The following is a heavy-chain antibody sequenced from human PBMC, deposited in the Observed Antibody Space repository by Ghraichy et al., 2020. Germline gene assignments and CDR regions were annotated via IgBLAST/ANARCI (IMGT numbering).Heavy chain of an antibody. CDR3: ARVEAAAGIYFDY. V-gene: IGHV4-59*01. CDR2: VYHSGST. J-gene: IGHJ4*02. D-gene: IGHD6-13*01. CDR1: GGSISSYY. Sequence: SQTLSLTCTVSGGSISSYYWSWIRQPPGKGLEWIGYVYHSGSTNYNPSLRSRVNISIDTSKNHFSLKLSSVTASDTAVYYCARVEAAAGIYFDYWGQGTLVTVSS.